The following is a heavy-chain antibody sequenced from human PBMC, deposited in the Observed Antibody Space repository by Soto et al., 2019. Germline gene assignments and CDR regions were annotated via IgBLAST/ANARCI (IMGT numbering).Heavy chain of an antibody. V-gene: IGHV4-30-2*01. CDR1: GGSISSGGYP. Sequence: SETLSLTCAVSGGSISSGGYPWSWIRQPPGKGLEWIGYIYHGVNTYYNPSLESRVSISQDRSKNQFSLKLTSVTAADTAVYYCHRSSDADYGMGVWGPGTTVTVSS. CDR3: HRSSDADYGMGV. D-gene: IGHD2-2*01. J-gene: IGHJ6*02. CDR2: IYHGVNT.